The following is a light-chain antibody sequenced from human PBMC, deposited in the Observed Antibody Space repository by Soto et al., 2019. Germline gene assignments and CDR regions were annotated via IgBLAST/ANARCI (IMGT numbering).Light chain of an antibody. V-gene: IGKV1-5*01. J-gene: IGKJ4*01. CDR2: DAS. Sequence: DIQITQSPSTLSASVGDRVTITCRASQSITSWLAWYQQKPGKAPNLLIYDASRLQSGVPSRFSGSGSGTEFTLPISSLQPDDSATYYCQQYNSHDDIAFGRGTKVEIK. CDR3: QQYNSHDDIA. CDR1: QSITSW.